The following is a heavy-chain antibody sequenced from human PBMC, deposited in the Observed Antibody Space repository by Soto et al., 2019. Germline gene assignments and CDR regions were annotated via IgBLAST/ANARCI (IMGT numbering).Heavy chain of an antibody. CDR1: GGSISSGDYY. V-gene: IGHV4-30-4*01. Sequence: QVQLQESGPGLVKPSQTLSLTCTVSGGSISSGDYYWSWIRQPPGKGLEWIGYIYYSGSTYYNPSPKGRVTISVDTSKNQFSLKLSSVTAADTAVYYCARGWNYYGSGSYYNGRWFDYWGQGTLVTVSS. CDR2: IYYSGST. CDR3: ARGWNYYGSGSYYNGRWFDY. J-gene: IGHJ4*02. D-gene: IGHD3-10*01.